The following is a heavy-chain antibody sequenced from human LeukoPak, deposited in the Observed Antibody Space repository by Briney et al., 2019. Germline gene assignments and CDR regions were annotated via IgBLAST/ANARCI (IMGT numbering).Heavy chain of an antibody. V-gene: IGHV5-51*01. J-gene: IGHJ4*02. CDR2: IYPGDSDT. Sequence: GESLKISCKGSGYIFTNYWIGWVRRMPGKGLEWMGVIYPGDSDTRYSPSFQGQVTISADKSISTAYLQWSSLKASDTAMYYCVRRESGTNSWPFDYWGQGTLVTVSS. CDR3: VRRESGTNSWPFDY. D-gene: IGHD6-13*01. CDR1: GYIFTNYW.